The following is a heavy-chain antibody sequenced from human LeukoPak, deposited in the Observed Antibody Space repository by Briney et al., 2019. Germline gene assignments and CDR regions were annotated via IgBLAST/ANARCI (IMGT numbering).Heavy chain of an antibody. CDR1: GFTFSAYA. Sequence: GGSQTLSCGPSGFTFSAYAMTWVRHAPGKGLEWVSGISGSGGSTNYADSVKDRFAISRESSKKTLYLQMNSLGAEDTAVYYCAKRYYYGSGSYFLERDTDYGMDVWGQGTTVTVSS. CDR3: AKRYYYGSGSYFLERDTDYGMDV. D-gene: IGHD3-10*01. J-gene: IGHJ6*02. V-gene: IGHV3-23*01. CDR2: ISGSGGST.